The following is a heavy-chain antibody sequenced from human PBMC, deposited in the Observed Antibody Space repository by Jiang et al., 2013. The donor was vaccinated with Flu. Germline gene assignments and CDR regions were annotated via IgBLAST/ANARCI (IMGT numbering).Heavy chain of an antibody. CDR3: AREVYYGSGSYYDYFDY. J-gene: IGHJ4*02. CDR2: TYYRSKWYN. CDR1: GDSVSSKSVA. V-gene: IGHV6-1*01. Sequence: QTLSLTCAISGDSVSSKSVAWNWVRQSPSRGLEWLGRTYYRSKWYNDYAVSVKSRITINPDTSKNQFSLQLNSVTPEDTAVYYCAREVYYGSGSYYDYFDYWGQGTLVTVSS. D-gene: IGHD3-10*01.